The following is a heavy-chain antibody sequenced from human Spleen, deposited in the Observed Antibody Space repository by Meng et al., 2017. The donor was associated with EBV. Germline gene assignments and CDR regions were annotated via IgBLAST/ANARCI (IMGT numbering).Heavy chain of an antibody. CDR2: INHSGST. Sequence: QGGGGLLRVSANLFLLCSVSGGSFSGFYWSWIRQPPGRELEGIGEINHSGSTNNNPSLKSRVTISVDTSRNQFSLGLNSVTAADTAVDYCSRGMVAAPKHWFAPWGQGTLVTVSS. J-gene: IGHJ5*02. CDR1: GGSFSGFY. V-gene: IGHV4-34*01. D-gene: IGHD6-13*01. CDR3: SRGMVAAPKHWFAP.